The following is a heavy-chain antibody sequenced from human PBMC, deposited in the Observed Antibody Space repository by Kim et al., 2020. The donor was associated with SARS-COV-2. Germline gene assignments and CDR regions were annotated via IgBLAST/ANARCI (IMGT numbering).Heavy chain of an antibody. CDR2: IYYSGST. V-gene: IGHV4-59*13. CDR1: GGSISSYY. J-gene: IGHJ3*02. CDR3: ARLTKGRRLRAFDI. Sequence: SETLSLTCTVSGGSISSYYWSWIRQPPGKGLEWIWYIYYSGSTNYNPSLKSRVTISVDTSKNQFSLKLSSVTAADPAVYYCARLTKGRRLRAFDIWGQGTMVTVSS. D-gene: IGHD3-9*01.